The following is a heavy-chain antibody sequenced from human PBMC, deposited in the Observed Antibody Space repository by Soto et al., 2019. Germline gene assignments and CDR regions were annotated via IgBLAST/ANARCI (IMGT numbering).Heavy chain of an antibody. CDR1: GYTFTGYY. J-gene: IGHJ6*02. V-gene: IGHV1-2*02. D-gene: IGHD3-9*01. Sequence: ASVKVSCKASGYTFTGYYMHWVRQAPGQGLEWMGWINPNSGGTNYAQKFQGRVTVTRDTSISTAYMELSRLRSDDTAVYYCARGGSDILTGYYTPYYYYGMDVWGQGTTVTVSS. CDR2: INPNSGGT. CDR3: ARGGSDILTGYYTPYYYYGMDV.